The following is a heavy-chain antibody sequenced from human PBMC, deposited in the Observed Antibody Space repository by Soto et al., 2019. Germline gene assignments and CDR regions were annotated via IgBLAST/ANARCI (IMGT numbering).Heavy chain of an antibody. CDR3: VRQGIDYLHGLVDV. CDR1: SGPDRSHN. Sequence: QVQLQQSGPRLVKPSETLSLTCTVSSGPDRSHNWGWIRQPPGRGLEWIGYVYYTGDTAYNPSLRGRVTISADTSTNDISFNLNSVTAADTAVYYCVRQGIDYLHGLVDVWGQGTTVIVSS. J-gene: IGHJ6*02. D-gene: IGHD4-17*01. V-gene: IGHV4-59*08. CDR2: VYYTGDT.